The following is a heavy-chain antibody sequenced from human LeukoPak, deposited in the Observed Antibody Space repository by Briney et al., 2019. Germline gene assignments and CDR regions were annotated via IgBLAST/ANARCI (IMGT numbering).Heavy chain of an antibody. CDR1: GGSISSYY. CDR2: IYYSGST. D-gene: IGHD3-22*01. CDR3: ARVDGYYDSSGYYYLGAFDY. V-gene: IGHV4-59*01. J-gene: IGHJ4*02. Sequence: SETLSLTCTVSGGSISSYYWSWIRQPPGKGLEWIGYIYYSGSTNYNPSLKSRVTISVDTSKNQFSLKMSSVTAADTAVYYCARVDGYYDSSGYYYLGAFDYWGQGTLVTVSS.